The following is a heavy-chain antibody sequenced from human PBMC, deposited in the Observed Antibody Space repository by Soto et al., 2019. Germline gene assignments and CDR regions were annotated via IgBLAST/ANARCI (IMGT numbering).Heavy chain of an antibody. J-gene: IGHJ4*02. V-gene: IGHV3-15*01. Sequence: EVQLVESGGGLVKPGGSLRLSCVVSGLTFSKAWMSWVRQAPGKGLEWVGRIKGKTDGGTTDYAAPVKGRFIFSRDDSENTVYLQMNSLKNEDTAVYYCTPDFHFGDLDYWGQGTLVTVSS. CDR3: TPDFHFGDLDY. D-gene: IGHD3-10*01. CDR2: IKGKTDGGTT. CDR1: GLTFSKAW.